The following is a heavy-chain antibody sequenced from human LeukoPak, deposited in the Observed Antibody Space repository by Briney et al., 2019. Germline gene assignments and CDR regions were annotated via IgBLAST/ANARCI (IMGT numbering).Heavy chain of an antibody. V-gene: IGHV3-53*01. D-gene: IGHD3-22*01. CDR3: ARDLNYYDSSGYGH. J-gene: IGHJ4*02. Sequence: GGSLRLSCAASGFTFSTNYMSWVRQAPGKGLEWVAVIYSGGSPYYADSVKGRFTISRDNSKNTLYLQMNSLRAEDTAVYYCARDLNYYDSSGYGHWGQGTLVTVSS. CDR2: IYSGGSP. CDR1: GFTFSTNY.